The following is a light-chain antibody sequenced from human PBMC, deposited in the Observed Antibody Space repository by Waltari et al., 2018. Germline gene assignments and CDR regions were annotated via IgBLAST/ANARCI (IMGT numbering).Light chain of an antibody. J-gene: IGLJ3*02. CDR2: SNN. Sequence: QSVLTQPPSASGPPGQRVTLPCPGSSSNTGSNTGNWYQQLPGTAPKLLIYSNNQRPSGVPDRFSGSKSGTSASLAISGLQSEDEADYYCAAWDDSLNGWVFGGGTKLTVL. V-gene: IGLV1-44*01. CDR1: SSNTGSNT. CDR3: AAWDDSLNGWV.